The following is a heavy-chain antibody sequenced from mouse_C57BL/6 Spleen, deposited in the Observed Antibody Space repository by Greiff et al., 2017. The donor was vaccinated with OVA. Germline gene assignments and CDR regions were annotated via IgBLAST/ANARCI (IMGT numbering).Heavy chain of an antibody. CDR2: IDPSDSYT. CDR1: GYTFTSYW. D-gene: IGHD3-2*02. J-gene: IGHJ3*01. CDR3: ARGGTAQASWFAY. V-gene: IGHV1-69*01. Sequence: QVHVKQPGAELVMPGASVKLSCKASGYTFTSYWMHWVKQRPGQGLEWIGEIDPSDSYTNYNQKFKGKSTLTVDKSSSTAYMQLSSLTSEDSAVYYCARGGTAQASWFAYWGQGTLVTVSA.